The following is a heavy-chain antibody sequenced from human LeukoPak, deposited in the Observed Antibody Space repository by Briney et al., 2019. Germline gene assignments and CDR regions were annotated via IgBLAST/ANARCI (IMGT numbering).Heavy chain of an antibody. J-gene: IGHJ4*02. CDR1: GGSFSGYY. CDR2: INHSGST. CDR3: ARVPITIFGVVTRKFDY. D-gene: IGHD3-3*01. Sequence: KASETLSLTCAVYGGSFSGYYWSWIRQPPGKGLEWIGEINHSGSTNYNPSLKSRVTISVDTSKNQFSLKLSSVTAADTAVYYCARVPITIFGVVTRKFDYWGQGTLVTVSS. V-gene: IGHV4-34*01.